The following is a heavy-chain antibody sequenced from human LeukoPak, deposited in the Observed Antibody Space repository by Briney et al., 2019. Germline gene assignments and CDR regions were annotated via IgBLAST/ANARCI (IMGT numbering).Heavy chain of an antibody. D-gene: IGHD3-9*01. CDR2: ISPIFGTA. V-gene: IGHV1-69*13. CDR1: GGTFSSYA. Sequence: SVKVSCKASGGTFSSYAISWVRQAPGQGLEWMGGISPIFGTANYAQKFQGRVTITPDESTSTAYMELSSLRSEDTAVYYCARVGYDILTGSSGNWFDPWGQGTLVTVSS. CDR3: ARVGYDILTGSSGNWFDP. J-gene: IGHJ5*02.